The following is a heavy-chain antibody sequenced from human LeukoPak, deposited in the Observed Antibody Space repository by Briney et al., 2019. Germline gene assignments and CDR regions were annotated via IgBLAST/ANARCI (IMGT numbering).Heavy chain of an antibody. Sequence: SETLSLTCTVSGGSISSGSYYWSWIRQPAGKGLEWIGRIYTSGSTNYNPSLKSRVTISVDTSKNQFSLKLSSVTAADTAVYYCARRYYYYYYMDVWGKGTTVTVSS. CDR2: IYTSGST. V-gene: IGHV4-61*02. CDR1: GGSISSGSYY. J-gene: IGHJ6*03. CDR3: ARRYYYYYYMDV. D-gene: IGHD3-9*01.